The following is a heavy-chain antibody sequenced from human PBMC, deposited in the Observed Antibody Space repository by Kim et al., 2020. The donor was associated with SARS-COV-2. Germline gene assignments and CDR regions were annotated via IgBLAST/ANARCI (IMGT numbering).Heavy chain of an antibody. V-gene: IGHV3-23*03. CDR2: INGAGSRT. J-gene: IGHJ4*02. CDR3: AREYNGLFDY. CDR1: GYTFSIYA. Sequence: GGSLRLSCEASGYTFSIYAVTWVRQAPQKGLECVSFINGAGSRTFYADSVKCRFTISRDNSKNTLYLQMNSLRAEDSALYYCAREYNGLFDYWGQGTLVT. D-gene: IGHD1-1*01.